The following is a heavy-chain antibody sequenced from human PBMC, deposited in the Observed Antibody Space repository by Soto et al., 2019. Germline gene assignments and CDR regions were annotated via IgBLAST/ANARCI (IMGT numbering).Heavy chain of an antibody. D-gene: IGHD3-22*01. Sequence: PGGSLRLSCAASGFTFSSYWMHWVRQGPGKGLVWVSRINTDGSSTTYADSVKGRFTISRDNAKNTVYLQMNSLRAEDTAVYYCARTGYYYDNRGYDFDNWGQGTLVTVSS. CDR1: GFTFSSYW. J-gene: IGHJ4*02. V-gene: IGHV3-74*01. CDR3: ARTGYYYDNRGYDFDN. CDR2: INTDGSST.